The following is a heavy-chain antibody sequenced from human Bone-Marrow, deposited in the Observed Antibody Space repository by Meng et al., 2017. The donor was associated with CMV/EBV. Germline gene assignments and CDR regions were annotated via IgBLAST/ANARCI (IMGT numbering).Heavy chain of an antibody. CDR3: ARGAPRYSSG. D-gene: IGHD6-19*01. Sequence: SETLCLTCTVSGYSIRSGFYWGWIRQPPGKGLEWIGSISHSGDTYYNPSLKSRVNITVDKSKNKISLKLSSVTAADTAVYYCARGAPRYSSGWGQGTLVTVSS. J-gene: IGHJ4*02. CDR2: ISHSGDT. CDR1: GYSIRSGFY. V-gene: IGHV4-38-2*02.